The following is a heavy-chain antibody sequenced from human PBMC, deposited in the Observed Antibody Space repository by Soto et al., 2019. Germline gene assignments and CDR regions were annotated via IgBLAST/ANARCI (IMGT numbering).Heavy chain of an antibody. CDR1: GFTFSSYG. Sequence: GWSLRLSCAASGFTFSSYGMHWVRQAPGKXLEWVAVIWYDGSNKYYADSVKGRFTISRDNSKNTLYLQMNSLRAEDTAVYYCARDYYYDSSGYLPLHYGMDVWGQGTTVTVSS. V-gene: IGHV3-33*01. D-gene: IGHD3-22*01. CDR3: ARDYYYDSSGYLPLHYGMDV. CDR2: IWYDGSNK. J-gene: IGHJ6*02.